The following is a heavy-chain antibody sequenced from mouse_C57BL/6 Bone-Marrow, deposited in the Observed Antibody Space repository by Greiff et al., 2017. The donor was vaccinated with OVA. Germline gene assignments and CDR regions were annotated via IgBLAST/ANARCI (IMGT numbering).Heavy chain of an antibody. V-gene: IGHV1-4*01. CDR2: INPSSGYT. CDR1: GYTFTSYT. CDR3: ARGYDYDANYFDY. J-gene: IGHJ2*01. D-gene: IGHD2-4*01. Sequence: VQLMESGAELARPGASVKMSCKASGYTFTSYTMHWVKQRPGQGLEWIGYINPSSGYTKYNQKFKDKATLTADKSSSTAYMQLSSLTSEDSAVYYCARGYDYDANYFDYWGQGTTRTVSS.